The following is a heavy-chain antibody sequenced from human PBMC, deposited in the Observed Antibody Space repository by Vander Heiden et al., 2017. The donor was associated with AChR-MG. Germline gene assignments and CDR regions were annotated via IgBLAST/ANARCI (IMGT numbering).Heavy chain of an antibody. CDR1: GFTFSNAW. D-gene: IGHD3-10*01. CDR2: IKSKTDGGTT. V-gene: IGHV3-15*01. J-gene: IGHJ6*04. Sequence: EVQLVESGGGLVKPGGSLRLSCAASGFTFSNAWMSRVRQARGKGLEWVGRIKSKTDGGTTDYAAPVKGKFTISRDDSKNTLYLQMNSLKTEDTAVYYCTGVTYYHGSGSADVWGKGTTVTVSS. CDR3: TGVTYYHGSGSADV.